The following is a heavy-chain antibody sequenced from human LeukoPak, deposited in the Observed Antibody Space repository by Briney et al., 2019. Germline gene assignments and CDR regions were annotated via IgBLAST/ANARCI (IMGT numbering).Heavy chain of an antibody. J-gene: IGHJ5*02. D-gene: IGHD3-10*01. CDR3: AREVDGSGSYYPNWFDP. V-gene: IGHV4-4*02. CDR2: IYHSGST. Sequence: SETLSLTCAVSGGSISSSNWWSWVRQPPGKGLEWIGEIYHSGSTNYNPSLKSRVTISVDTSKNQFSLKLSSVTAADTAVYYCAREVDGSGSYYPNWFDPWGQGTLVTVSS. CDR1: GGSISSSNW.